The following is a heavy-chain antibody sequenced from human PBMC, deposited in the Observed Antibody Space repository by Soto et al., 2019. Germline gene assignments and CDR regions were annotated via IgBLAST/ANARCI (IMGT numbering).Heavy chain of an antibody. Sequence: EVRLVESGGDLVQRGGSLRLSCAASGFPFSSYWMHWVRHTPGKGLDWVARISGDGVTTYYADSVTGRFTVSRDNAENTLSLQINGLRAEDTAVYYCAREYYGLLTGYYADYWGQGNLVSVSS. V-gene: IGHV3-74*01. D-gene: IGHD3-9*01. J-gene: IGHJ4*02. CDR1: GFPFSSYW. CDR3: AREYYGLLTGYYADY. CDR2: ISGDGVTT.